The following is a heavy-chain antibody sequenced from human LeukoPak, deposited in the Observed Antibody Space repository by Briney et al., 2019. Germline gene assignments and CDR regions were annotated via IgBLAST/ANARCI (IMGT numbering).Heavy chain of an antibody. Sequence: GGSLRLSCAASGFTFDDYAMHWVRQAPGKGLEWVSGISWNSGSIGYADSVKGRFTISRDNAKNSLYLQMNSLRAEDTALYYCAKARSGYLVYWGQGTLVTVSS. D-gene: IGHD3-3*01. CDR2: ISWNSGSI. V-gene: IGHV3-9*01. J-gene: IGHJ4*02. CDR3: AKARSGYLVY. CDR1: GFTFDDYA.